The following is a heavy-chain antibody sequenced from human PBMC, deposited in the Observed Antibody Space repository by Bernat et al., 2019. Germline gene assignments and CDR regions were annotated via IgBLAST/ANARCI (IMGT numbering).Heavy chain of an antibody. CDR2: IFSNDEK. CDR1: GFSLSNARMG. J-gene: IGHJ4*02. D-gene: IGHD3-10*01. V-gene: IGHV2-26*01. Sequence: QVTLKESGPVLVKPTETPTLTCTVSGFSLSNARMGVSWIRQPPGKALEWLAHIFSNDEKSYSTSLKSRLTISKDTSKSQVVLTMTNMDPVDTATYYCARMTDYYGSGSYYTGPRRRFDYWGQGTLVTVSS. CDR3: ARMTDYYGSGSYYTGPRRRFDY.